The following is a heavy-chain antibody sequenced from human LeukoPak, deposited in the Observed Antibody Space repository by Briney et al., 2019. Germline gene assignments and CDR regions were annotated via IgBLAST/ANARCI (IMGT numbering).Heavy chain of an antibody. CDR3: AKPGYYYDSSGYYY. CDR1: GFTFSSSA. Sequence: PGGSLRLSCAASGFTFSSSAMSWVRQAPGKGLEWVSTISGSDSSTHYADSVKGRFTISRDNSKNTLYLQMNSLRAEDTAVYYCAKPGYYYDSSGYYYWGQGTLVTVSS. J-gene: IGHJ4*02. CDR2: ISGSDSST. V-gene: IGHV3-23*01. D-gene: IGHD3-22*01.